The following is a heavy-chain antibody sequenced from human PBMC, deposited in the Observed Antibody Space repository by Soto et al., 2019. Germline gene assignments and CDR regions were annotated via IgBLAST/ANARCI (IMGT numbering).Heavy chain of an antibody. D-gene: IGHD4-17*01. CDR2: IVILFGTA. V-gene: IGHV1-69*13. CDR1: GGTFSSRS. J-gene: IGHJ4*02. Sequence: SVKVSCKASGGTFSSRSINWVRQAPGQGLEWMGGIVILFGTANYAQNFQGRVTITADQSTSTVYMDLSSLRSDDTAVYYCAREVGYGDFSAALLDWGQGTLVTVSS. CDR3: AREVGYGDFSAALLD.